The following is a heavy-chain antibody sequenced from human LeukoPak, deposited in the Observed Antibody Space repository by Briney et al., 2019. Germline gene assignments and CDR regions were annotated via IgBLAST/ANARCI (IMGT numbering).Heavy chain of an antibody. CDR3: AGGSNHWFDP. CDR1: GFTFSSYA. CDR2: ISSNGDST. D-gene: IGHD1-14*01. Sequence: PGGSLRLSCAASGFTFSSYAMHWVRQAPGKGLEYISVISSNGDSTYYADSVKGRFTISRDNSKNTLFLQMGSLRGDDMAVYYCAGGSNHWFDPWGQGTLVTVSS. J-gene: IGHJ5*02. V-gene: IGHV3-64*02.